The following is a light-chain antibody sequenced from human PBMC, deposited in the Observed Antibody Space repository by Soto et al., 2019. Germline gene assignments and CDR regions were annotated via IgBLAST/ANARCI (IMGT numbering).Light chain of an antibody. CDR2: EAS. Sequence: EIRMTQSPDTLSVSPGERATLSCRASQRGSGNWAWDQKKPGQAPRXXIEEASTRATGFPARVSGSGSGTEGTLTISSLQSEDFAVYYCHHYNSWPYTFGQGTKVDIK. CDR1: QRGSGN. J-gene: IGKJ2*01. V-gene: IGKV3-15*01. CDR3: HHYNSWPYT.